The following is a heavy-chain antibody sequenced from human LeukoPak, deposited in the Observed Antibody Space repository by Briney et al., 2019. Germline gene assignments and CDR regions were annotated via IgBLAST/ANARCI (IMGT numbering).Heavy chain of an antibody. J-gene: IGHJ4*02. CDR3: ARDIDRYYGDY. CDR1: GFPFSSHV. Sequence: GGSLRLSCAASGFPFSSHVLSWVRQAPGKGLEWVANIKQDGSEKYYVDSVKGRFTISRDNAKNSLYLQMNSLRAEDTAVYYCARDIDRYYGDYWGQGTLVTVSS. V-gene: IGHV3-7*01. CDR2: IKQDGSEK. D-gene: IGHD3-3*01.